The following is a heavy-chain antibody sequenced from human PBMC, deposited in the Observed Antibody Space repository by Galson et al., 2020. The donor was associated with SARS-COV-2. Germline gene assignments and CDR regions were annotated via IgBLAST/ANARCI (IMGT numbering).Heavy chain of an antibody. CDR2: ISYDGSKK. CDR1: GFTFSSYA. Sequence: GGSLRLSCAASGFTFSSYAMHWVRRTPGKGLEWVAVISYDGSKKYYADSAKGRFTISRDNSKNTLYMQMNSLRTEDTAVYDCTRDRLAVAGLGRFADWGQGTLVTVS. D-gene: IGHD6-19*01. V-gene: IGHV3-30*01. J-gene: IGHJ4*02. CDR3: TRDRLAVAGLGRFAD.